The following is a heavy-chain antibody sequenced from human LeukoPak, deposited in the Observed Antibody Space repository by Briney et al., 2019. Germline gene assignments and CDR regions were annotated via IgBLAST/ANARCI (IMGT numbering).Heavy chain of an antibody. CDR1: GGSISSSNW. J-gene: IGHJ5*02. Sequence: PSGTLSLTCAVSGGSISSSNWWSWIRQPPGKGLEWIGEIYHSGSTNYNPSLKSRVTISVDTSKNQFSLKLSSVTAADTAVYYCARDVGYYDSSEDTMAFDPWGQGTLVTVSS. CDR2: IYHSGST. CDR3: ARDVGYYDSSEDTMAFDP. V-gene: IGHV4-4*02. D-gene: IGHD3-22*01.